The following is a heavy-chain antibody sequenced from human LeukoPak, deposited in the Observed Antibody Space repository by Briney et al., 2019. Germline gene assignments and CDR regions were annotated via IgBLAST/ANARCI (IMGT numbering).Heavy chain of an antibody. V-gene: IGHV1-69*05. CDR2: IIPIFGTA. Sequence: GASVKVSCKASGGTFSSYAISWVRQAPGQGLEWMGGIIPIFGTANYAQKFQGRVTMTTDTSTSTAYMELRSLRSDDTAVYYCARDSLWFGERMVYYYYMDVWGKGTTVTISS. D-gene: IGHD3-10*01. CDR3: ARDSLWFGERMVYYYYMDV. CDR1: GGTFSSYA. J-gene: IGHJ6*03.